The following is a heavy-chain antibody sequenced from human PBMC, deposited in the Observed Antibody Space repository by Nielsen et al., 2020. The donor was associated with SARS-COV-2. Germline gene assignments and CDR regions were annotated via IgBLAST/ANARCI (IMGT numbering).Heavy chain of an antibody. CDR1: GFTFSSYA. J-gene: IGHJ3*02. D-gene: IGHD3-10*01. V-gene: IGHV3-30-3*01. Sequence: GESLKISCAASGFTFSSYAMHWVRQAPGKGLEWVAVISYDGSNKYYADSVKGRFTISRDNSKNTLYLQMNSLRAEDTAVYYCARTRSGSYLDAFDIWGQGTMVTVSS. CDR2: ISYDGSNK. CDR3: ARTRSGSYLDAFDI.